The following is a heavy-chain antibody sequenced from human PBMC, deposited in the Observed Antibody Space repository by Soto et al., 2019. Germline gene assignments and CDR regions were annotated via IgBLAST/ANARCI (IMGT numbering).Heavy chain of an antibody. Sequence: GGSLRLSCAASGFTFSTYAMSWVRQAPGKGLEWASAISAGGGSTYYADSVKGRFTISRDNFINTLYLQMNSLGTEDTAVYYCARPRGYGVFDAYDIWGQGAMVTVSS. J-gene: IGHJ3*02. V-gene: IGHV3-23*01. CDR1: GFTFSTYA. CDR2: ISAGGGST. D-gene: IGHD4-17*01. CDR3: ARPRGYGVFDAYDI.